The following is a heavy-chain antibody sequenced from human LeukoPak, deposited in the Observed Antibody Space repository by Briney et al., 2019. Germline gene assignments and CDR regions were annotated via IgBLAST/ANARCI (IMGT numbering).Heavy chain of an antibody. J-gene: IGHJ6*02. V-gene: IGHV3-43*02. D-gene: IGHD2-15*01. Sequence: GGSPRLSCAASGFTFDDYAMHWVRQAPGKGLEWVSLISGDGGSTYYADSVKGRFTISRDNSKNSLYLQMNSLRTEDTALYYCAKDLSRGVMGGWSLCYYYYGMDVWGQGTTVTVSS. CDR1: GFTFDDYA. CDR3: AKDLSRGVMGGWSLCYYYYGMDV. CDR2: ISGDGGST.